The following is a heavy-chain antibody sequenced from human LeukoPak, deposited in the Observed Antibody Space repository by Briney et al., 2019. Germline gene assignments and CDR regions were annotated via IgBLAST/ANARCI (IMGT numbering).Heavy chain of an antibody. J-gene: IGHJ4*02. V-gene: IGHV4-31*03. CDR3: AKYDSSGNSGFGC. CDR1: GGSIVSGGYY. D-gene: IGHD3-22*01. Sequence: SQTLSLTCTVSGGSIVSGGYYWSWIRQHPGKGLEWIGYIYYSGATYYNPSLKSRVIISVDTSKNQFSLKLSSVTAADTAVYYCAKYDSSGNSGFGCWGKGTLVTVSS. CDR2: IYYSGAT.